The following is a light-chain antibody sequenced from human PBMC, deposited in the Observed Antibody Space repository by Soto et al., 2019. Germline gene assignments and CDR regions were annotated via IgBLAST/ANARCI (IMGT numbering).Light chain of an antibody. V-gene: IGKV3D-20*02. CDR2: GAS. Sequence: EIVLTQSPGTLSLSPGQRATLSCRASESISRGYLAWYQQRLGQAPRLLIYGASSGATGIPDRFSGSGSGTDFTLTISRLEPEDFAVYYCQQRSNWPLTFGGGTKVDIK. CDR1: ESISRGY. J-gene: IGKJ4*01. CDR3: QQRSNWPLT.